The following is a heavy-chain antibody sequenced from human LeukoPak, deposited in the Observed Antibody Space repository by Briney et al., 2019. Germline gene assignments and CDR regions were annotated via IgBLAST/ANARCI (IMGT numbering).Heavy chain of an antibody. D-gene: IGHD4-17*01. CDR2: ISSSTSYI. CDR3: ANNMRPYGDYVYYMDV. Sequence: GGSLRLSCAASGFTFSSYSMNWVRQAPGKGLEWVSSISSSTSYIYYADSVKGRFTVSRDNAKNSLYLQMNSLRAEDTAVYYCANNMRPYGDYVYYMDVWGKGTTVTVSS. CDR1: GFTFSSYS. J-gene: IGHJ6*03. V-gene: IGHV3-21*01.